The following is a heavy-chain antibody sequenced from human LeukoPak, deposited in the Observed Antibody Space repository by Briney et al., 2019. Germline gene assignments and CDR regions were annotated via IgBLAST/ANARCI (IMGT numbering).Heavy chain of an antibody. Sequence: PSETLSLTCAVSGGSISSGGYSWSWIRQPPGKGLEWIGYIYHSGSTYYNPSLKSRVTISVDTSKNQFSLKLSSVTAADTAVYYCARGISHSSGWYKMGYYFDYWGQGTLVTVSS. J-gene: IGHJ4*02. CDR3: ARGISHSSGWYKMGYYFDY. V-gene: IGHV4-30-2*01. CDR2: IYHSGST. CDR1: GGSISSGGYS. D-gene: IGHD6-19*01.